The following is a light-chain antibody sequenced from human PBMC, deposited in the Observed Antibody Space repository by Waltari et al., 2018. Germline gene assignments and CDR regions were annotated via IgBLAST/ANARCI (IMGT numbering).Light chain of an antibody. CDR2: AAS. V-gene: IGKV1-9*01. CDR3: QLLNSAQWT. Sequence: IQLTQSPSPLSASVGDRATITCPASQGISDYLAWYQQKPGKAPKLLIYAASTLQSGVPSRFSGSGSGTDFTLTISSLQPEDFATYYCQLLNSAQWTFGQGTKVEIK. CDR1: QGISDY. J-gene: IGKJ1*01.